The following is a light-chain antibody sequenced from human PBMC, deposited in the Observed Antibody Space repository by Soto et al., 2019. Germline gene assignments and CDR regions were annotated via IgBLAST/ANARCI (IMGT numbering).Light chain of an antibody. V-gene: IGKV3-20*01. Sequence: ESLLTQSPGTLSLTPEERATLSCRASQSVSSSYLAWYQQKLGQAPRLLIFGASTRATGIPDRFSGSGSGTDFTLTISRLEPEDFAVYFCQHYGTFGQGTKVDI. CDR2: GAS. CDR1: QSVSSSY. J-gene: IGKJ1*01. CDR3: QHYGT.